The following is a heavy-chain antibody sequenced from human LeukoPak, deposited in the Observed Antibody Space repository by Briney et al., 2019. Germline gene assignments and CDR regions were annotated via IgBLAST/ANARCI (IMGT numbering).Heavy chain of an antibody. CDR3: ARGLDYYDSSGYYMDV. Sequence: SETLSLTCAVSGGSISSSNWWSWVRQPPGKGLEWIGEIYHSGSTNYNPSLKSRVTISVDKSKNQFSLKLSSVTAADTAVYYCARGLDYYDSSGYYMDVWGKGTTVTISS. CDR2: IYHSGST. D-gene: IGHD3-22*01. J-gene: IGHJ6*03. CDR1: GGSISSSNW. V-gene: IGHV4-4*02.